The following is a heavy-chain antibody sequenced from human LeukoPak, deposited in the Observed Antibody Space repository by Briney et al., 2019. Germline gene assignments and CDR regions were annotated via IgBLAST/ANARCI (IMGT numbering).Heavy chain of an antibody. D-gene: IGHD6-19*01. CDR2: IFYSGTT. CDR3: AGEYSSAAGF. CDR1: SGSISSSTYH. Sequence: SETLSLTCTVSSGSISSSTYHWGWTRQPPGKGMEWIGSIFYSGTTYYNPSLKSRVTISIDTSKNQFSLKLSSVTAADTAVYYCAGEYSSAAGFWGQGTLVTVSS. J-gene: IGHJ4*02. V-gene: IGHV4-39*02.